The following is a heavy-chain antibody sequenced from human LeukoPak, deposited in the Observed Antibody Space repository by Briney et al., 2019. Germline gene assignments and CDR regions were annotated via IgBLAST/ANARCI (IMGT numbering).Heavy chain of an antibody. CDR2: IYTSGST. CDR3: ARQGYSGYED. J-gene: IGHJ4*02. V-gene: IGHV4-4*09. Sequence: SETLSLTCTVSGGSISSYYRSWIRQPPGKGLEWIGYIYTSGSTNYNPSLKSRVTISVDTSKNQFSLKLSSVTAADTAVYYCARQGYSGYEDWGQGTLVTVFS. D-gene: IGHD5-12*01. CDR1: GGSISSYY.